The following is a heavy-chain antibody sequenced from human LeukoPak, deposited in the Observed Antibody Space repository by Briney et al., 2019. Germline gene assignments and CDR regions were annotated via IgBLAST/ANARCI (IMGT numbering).Heavy chain of an antibody. Sequence: GGSLRLSCAASRFTFSSYSINWVRQAPGKGLEWVSYISSSSGTIYYADSVKGRFTISRDNAKNSLYLQMNSLRAEDTAVYYCARSGYSSSWPFDYWGQGTLVTVSS. CDR3: ARSGYSSSWPFDY. J-gene: IGHJ4*02. CDR2: ISSSSGTI. V-gene: IGHV3-48*04. D-gene: IGHD6-13*01. CDR1: RFTFSSYS.